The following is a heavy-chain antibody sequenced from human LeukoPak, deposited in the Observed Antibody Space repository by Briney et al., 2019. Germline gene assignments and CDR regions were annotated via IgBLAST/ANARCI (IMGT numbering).Heavy chain of an antibody. Sequence: GAPVKVSCKASGYTFTSYGISWVRQAPGQGLEWVGWISAYNGNTNYAQKLQGRVTMTTDTSTSTAYMELRSLRSDDTAVYYCARGFYDFWSGYYNADNWFDPWGQGTLVTVSS. CDR3: ARGFYDFWSGYYNADNWFDP. J-gene: IGHJ5*02. CDR2: ISAYNGNT. CDR1: GYTFTSYG. V-gene: IGHV1-18*01. D-gene: IGHD3-3*01.